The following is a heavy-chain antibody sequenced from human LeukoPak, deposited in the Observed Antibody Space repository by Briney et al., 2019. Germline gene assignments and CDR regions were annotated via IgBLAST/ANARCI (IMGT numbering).Heavy chain of an antibody. CDR2: IRYDGSKK. J-gene: IGHJ4*02. Sequence: GGSLRLSCAASGFTFSSYGMHWVRQAPGKGLEWVAFIRYDGSKKYYTDSVKGRFTISRDNSKNTLYLQMNSLSAEDTAVYYCAKVGDSSWDYWGQGTLVTVSS. V-gene: IGHV3-30*02. CDR1: GFTFSSYG. D-gene: IGHD6-13*01. CDR3: AKVGDSSWDY.